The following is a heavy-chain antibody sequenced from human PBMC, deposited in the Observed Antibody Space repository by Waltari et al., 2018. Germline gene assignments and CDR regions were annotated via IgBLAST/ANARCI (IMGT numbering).Heavy chain of an antibody. CDR3: ARVSRRTYRSPVPGRHFYYGMDV. J-gene: IGHJ6*02. Sequence: EEQLVESGGGLVQPGDSLRLSCAASGFSFSSYWMNWFRQAPGKGRRWVARSRSDARDTTYADTVKGRFTISRDNARNTMYMQMNRLRAEDTAVYFCARVSRRTYRSPVPGRHFYYGMDVWGQGTTVTVSS. V-gene: IGHV3-74*03. CDR2: SRSDARDT. CDR1: GFSFSSYW. D-gene: IGHD1-1*01.